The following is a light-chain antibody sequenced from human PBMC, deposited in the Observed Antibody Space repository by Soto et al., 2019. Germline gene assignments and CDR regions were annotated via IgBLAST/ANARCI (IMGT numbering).Light chain of an antibody. Sequence: EIVLTQSPATLSLSPGERATLSCRASQSVVSYLAWYEQKPGQAPRRLIYDASTRAAGIPARLSGSGSRTDFTLTISSLEPEDFAVYYCQQSNFWPITSGQGTRLETK. CDR1: QSVVSY. J-gene: IGKJ5*01. V-gene: IGKV3-11*01. CDR2: DAS. CDR3: QQSNFWPIT.